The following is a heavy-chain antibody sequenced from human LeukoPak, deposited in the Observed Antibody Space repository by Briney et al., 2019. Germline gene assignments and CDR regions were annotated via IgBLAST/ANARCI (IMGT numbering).Heavy chain of an antibody. V-gene: IGHV3-9*01. CDR2: ISWNSGSI. CDR3: AKGVRYDSGTEGIFDY. CDR1: GFTFSSYS. J-gene: IGHJ4*02. D-gene: IGHD3-10*01. Sequence: GGSLRLSCAASGFTFSSYSMNWVRQAPGKGLEWVSGISWNSGSIGYADSVKGRFTISRDNAKNSLYLQMNSLRAEDTALYYCAKGVRYDSGTEGIFDYWGQGTLVTVSS.